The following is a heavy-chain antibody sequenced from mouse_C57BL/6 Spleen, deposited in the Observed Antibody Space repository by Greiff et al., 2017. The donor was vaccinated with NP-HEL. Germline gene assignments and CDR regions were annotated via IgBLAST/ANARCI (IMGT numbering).Heavy chain of an antibody. CDR2: IRSKSNNYAT. J-gene: IGHJ3*01. CDR3: VSPDYYGGSSFAY. D-gene: IGHD1-1*01. CDR1: GFSFNTYA. V-gene: IGHV10-1*01. Sequence: EVQLVESGGGLVQPKGSLKLSCAASGFSFNTYAMHWVRQAPGQGLEWVARIRSKSNNYATYYADSVKDRFTISRDASESMLYLQMNNLKTGGTAMYYCVSPDYYGGSSFAYWGQGTLVTVSA.